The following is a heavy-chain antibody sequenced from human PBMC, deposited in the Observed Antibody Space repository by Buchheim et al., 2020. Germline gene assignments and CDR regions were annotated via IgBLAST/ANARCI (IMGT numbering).Heavy chain of an antibody. J-gene: IGHJ4*02. Sequence: EVQLVESGGGLVQPGGSLRLSCAASGFTFSSYEMNWVRQAPGKGLEWVSYISSSGSTIYYADSVKGRFTISRDNAKNSLYLQMNSLRAEDTAVYYCAATYYYDSSGYYSLGHLDYWGQGTL. CDR3: AATYYYDSSGYYSLGHLDY. V-gene: IGHV3-48*03. CDR1: GFTFSSYE. CDR2: ISSSGSTI. D-gene: IGHD3-22*01.